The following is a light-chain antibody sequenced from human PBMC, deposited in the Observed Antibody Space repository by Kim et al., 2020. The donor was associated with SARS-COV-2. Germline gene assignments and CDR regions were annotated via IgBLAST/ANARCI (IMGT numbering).Light chain of an antibody. V-gene: IGKV1-9*01. J-gene: IGKJ5*01. Sequence: ASIGDRVTITCRASQGINNFLAWYQQKPGKAPSLLIYAASILQSGVPSRFSGSGSGTEFTLTINSLQPEDFATYYCQRLNSYPITFGQGTRLEIK. CDR3: QRLNSYPIT. CDR2: AAS. CDR1: QGINNF.